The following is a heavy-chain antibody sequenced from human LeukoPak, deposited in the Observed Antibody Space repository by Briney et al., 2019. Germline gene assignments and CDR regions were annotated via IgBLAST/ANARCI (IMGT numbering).Heavy chain of an antibody. Sequence: GGSLRLSCAASGFTFSSYAMHWVRQAPGKGLEWVAVISYDGSNKYYADSVKGRFTISRDSSKNTLYLQMNSLRAEDTAVYYCARSYYYDSSGYYGDHDYWGQGTLVTVSS. J-gene: IGHJ4*02. CDR2: ISYDGSNK. D-gene: IGHD3-22*01. CDR3: ARSYYYDSSGYYGDHDY. V-gene: IGHV3-30*01. CDR1: GFTFSSYA.